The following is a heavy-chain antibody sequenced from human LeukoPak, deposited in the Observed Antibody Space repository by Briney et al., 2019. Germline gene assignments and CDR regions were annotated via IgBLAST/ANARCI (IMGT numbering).Heavy chain of an antibody. V-gene: IGHV1-18*01. J-gene: IGHJ6*02. CDR1: GYTFTSYG. Sequence: ASVKVSCKASGYTFTSYGISWVRQAPGQGLEWMGWISVYNGNTNYAQKLQGRVTMTTDTSTSTAYMELRSLRSDDTAVYYCARDPPRIVVVVAATNYYGMDVWSQGTTVTVSS. D-gene: IGHD2-15*01. CDR3: ARDPPRIVVVVAATNYYGMDV. CDR2: ISVYNGNT.